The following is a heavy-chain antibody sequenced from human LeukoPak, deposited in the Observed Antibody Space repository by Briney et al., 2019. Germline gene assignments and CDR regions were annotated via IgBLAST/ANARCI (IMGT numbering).Heavy chain of an antibody. Sequence: GGSLRLSCATSGFHFSNYGMNWVRQAPGKGLEWVSGIIASGDITYYADPVKGRFTISRDNSKNTLYLQMNSLRAEDTAVYYCAKDASSGWPYSFDYWGQGTLVTVSS. CDR3: AKDASSGWPYSFDY. CDR1: GFHFSNYG. V-gene: IGHV3-23*01. D-gene: IGHD6-19*01. CDR2: IIASGDIT. J-gene: IGHJ4*02.